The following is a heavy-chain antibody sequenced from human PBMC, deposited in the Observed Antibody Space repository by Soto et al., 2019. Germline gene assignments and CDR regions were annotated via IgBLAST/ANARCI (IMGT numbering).Heavy chain of an antibody. V-gene: IGHV4-30-2*01. Sequence: QLQLQESGSGLVRPSQTLSLTCAVSDGSISSGGFSWSWIRQPPGKGLESIGYIYHSGSTYYNPSLKSRVTISVDRSKNQFSLKLSSVTAADTAVYYCAGGIAARPLGYWGQGTLVTVSS. D-gene: IGHD6-6*01. J-gene: IGHJ4*02. CDR1: DGSISSGGFS. CDR3: AGGIAARPLGY. CDR2: IYHSGST.